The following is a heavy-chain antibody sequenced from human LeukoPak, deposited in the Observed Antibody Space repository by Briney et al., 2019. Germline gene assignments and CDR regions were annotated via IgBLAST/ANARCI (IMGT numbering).Heavy chain of an antibody. V-gene: IGHV4-59*01. CDR1: GGSISSYY. CDR3: ARVVTYYYDSSGRNYYYYYYMDV. Sequence: SETLSLTCTVSGGSISSYYWSWIRQPPGKGLEWIGYIYYSGSTNYNPSLKSRVTRSVDTSKNQFSLKLSSVTAADTAVYYCARVVTYYYDSSGRNYYYYYYMDVWGKGTAVTVSS. D-gene: IGHD3-22*01. J-gene: IGHJ6*03. CDR2: IYYSGST.